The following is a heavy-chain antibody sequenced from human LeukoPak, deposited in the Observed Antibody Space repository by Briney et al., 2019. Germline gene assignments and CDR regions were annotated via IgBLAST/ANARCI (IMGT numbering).Heavy chain of an antibody. Sequence: ASVKVSCKASGYTFTSYGIAWVRQPPGQGLKWMGWISAYNGNTNYAQKLQGRVTVTTDTSTSTAYMELRSLRSDDTAVYYCASSSGWLKGDAFDIWGQGTMVTVSS. D-gene: IGHD6-19*01. J-gene: IGHJ3*02. CDR2: ISAYNGNT. CDR3: ASSSGWLKGDAFDI. CDR1: GYTFTSYG. V-gene: IGHV1-18*01.